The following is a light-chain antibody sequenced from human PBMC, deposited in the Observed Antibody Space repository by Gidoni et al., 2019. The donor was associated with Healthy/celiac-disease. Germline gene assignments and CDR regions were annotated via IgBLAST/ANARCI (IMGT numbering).Light chain of an antibody. Sequence: QSVLTQPPSVSGAPGQRVTISCTGSSSNIGAGYDVHWYQQLPGTAPKLLIYGNSNRPSGVPHRFSGSKSGTSASLAITGLQAEDEADYYCQSYDSSLLGVFGGGTKLTVL. CDR2: GNS. CDR1: SSNIGAGYD. V-gene: IGLV1-40*01. CDR3: QSYDSSLLGV. J-gene: IGLJ2*01.